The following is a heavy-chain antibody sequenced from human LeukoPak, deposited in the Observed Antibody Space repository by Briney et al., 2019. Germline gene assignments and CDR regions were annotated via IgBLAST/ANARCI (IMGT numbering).Heavy chain of an antibody. D-gene: IGHD3-10*01. CDR3: ARGLWFGELYLDY. CDR1: GFTFSNYW. Sequence: GGSLRLSCAASGFTFSNYWMHWVRQAPGQGLVWVSRINGDGSSTSYADSVKGRFTISRDNAKNSLYLHMNSLRDEDTAVYYCARGLWFGELYLDYWGQGTLVTVSS. V-gene: IGHV3-74*01. J-gene: IGHJ4*02. CDR2: INGDGSST.